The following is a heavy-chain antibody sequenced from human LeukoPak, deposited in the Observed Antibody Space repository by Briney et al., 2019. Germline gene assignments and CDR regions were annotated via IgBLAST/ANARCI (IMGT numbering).Heavy chain of an antibody. CDR3: TTSQVQLWLIIGFDP. D-gene: IGHD5-18*01. V-gene: IGHV3-49*04. CDR2: IRSKTYGGTT. CDR1: GFSFGDYA. J-gene: IGHJ5*02. Sequence: GGSLRLSCTASGFSFGDYAVAWVRQAPGKGLEWVGFIRSKTYGGTTDYAAPVKGRFTISRDDSKNTLYLQMNSLKTEDTAVYYCTTSQVQLWLIIGFDPWGQGTLVTVSS.